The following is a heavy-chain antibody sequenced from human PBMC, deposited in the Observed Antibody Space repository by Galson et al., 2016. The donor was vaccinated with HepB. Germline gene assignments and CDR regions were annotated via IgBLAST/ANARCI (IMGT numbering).Heavy chain of an antibody. V-gene: IGHV3-23*01. D-gene: IGHD3-3*01. CDR3: AKDVHYDFWSALHNYFEY. Sequence: SRRLSGAASGFTFSSYAMSWVRQAPGKGLEWGSAISGNGDSIYYADSVRGRFTISRDNSKNTLFLQINSLRAEDTAVFYCAKDVHYDFWSALHNYFEYWGQGTLVTVSS. J-gene: IGHJ4*02. CDR1: GFTFSSYA. CDR2: ISGNGDSI.